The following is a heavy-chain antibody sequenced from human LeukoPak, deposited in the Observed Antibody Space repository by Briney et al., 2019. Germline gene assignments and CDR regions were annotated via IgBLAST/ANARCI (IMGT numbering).Heavy chain of an antibody. CDR3: AKDMLGYCSGGSCPGFDY. CDR2: IRYDGSNK. Sequence: EGSLRLSCAASGFTFSSYGMHWVRQAPGKGLEWVAFIRYDGSNKYYADSVKGRFTISRDNSKNTLYLQMNSLRAEDTAVYYCAKDMLGYCSGGSCPGFDYWGQGTLVTVSS. J-gene: IGHJ4*02. V-gene: IGHV3-30*02. D-gene: IGHD2-15*01. CDR1: GFTFSSYG.